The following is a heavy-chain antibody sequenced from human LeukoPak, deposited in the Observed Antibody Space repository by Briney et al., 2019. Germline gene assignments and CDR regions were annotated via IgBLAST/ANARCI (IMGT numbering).Heavy chain of an antibody. CDR1: GFPFSGCS. CDR3: VKSPTAGGYFEY. CDR2: INWNSVDV. D-gene: IGHD3-10*01. J-gene: IGHJ4*02. V-gene: IGHV3-9*01. Sequence: GGSLRLSCAASGFPFSGCSMHWVRQVPGKGLEWVSGINWNSVDVGYGDSVKGRFTISRGNAKNSLYLQMNSLRPEDTALYYCVKSPTAGGYFEYWGQGTLVTVSS.